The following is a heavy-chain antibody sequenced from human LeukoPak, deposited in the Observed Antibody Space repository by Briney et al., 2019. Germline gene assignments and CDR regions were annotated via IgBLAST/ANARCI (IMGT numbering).Heavy chain of an antibody. V-gene: IGHV3-30*02. Sequence: GRSLRLSCAASGFTFSSYGMHWVRQAPGKGLEWVAFIRNDGSYTYYADSVKGRFTISRDKSKNTLSLYMNSLRAEDTAVYYCAKDRNRNFPYYLDYWAREPWSQSPQ. J-gene: IGHJ4*02. D-gene: IGHD1-14*01. CDR1: GFTFSSYG. CDR3: AKDRNRNFPYYLDY. CDR2: IRNDGSYT.